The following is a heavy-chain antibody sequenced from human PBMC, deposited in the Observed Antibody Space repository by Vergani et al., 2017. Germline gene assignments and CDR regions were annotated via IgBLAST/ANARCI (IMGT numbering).Heavy chain of an antibody. CDR3: ARLVATKQSWYFDL. Sequence: QVQLQQWGAGLLKPSETLSLTCAVYGGSFSGYYWSWIRQPPGKGLEWIGEINHSGSTNYIPSLKSRVTISVDTSKNQFSLKLSSVTAADTAVYYCARLVATKQSWYFDLWGRGTLVTVSS. J-gene: IGHJ2*01. CDR2: INHSGST. V-gene: IGHV4-34*01. CDR1: GGSFSGYY. D-gene: IGHD5-12*01.